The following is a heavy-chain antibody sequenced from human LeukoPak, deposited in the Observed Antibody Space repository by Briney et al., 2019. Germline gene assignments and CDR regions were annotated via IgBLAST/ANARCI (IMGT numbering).Heavy chain of an antibody. CDR3: ARRTGTHLPNWFDP. CDR1: GGSISSSSYY. CDR2: IFHSGTT. D-gene: IGHD3-10*01. Sequence: SETLSLTCTVSGGSISSSSYYCGWIRQSPGRGLEWIGSIFHSGTTYYNPSFESRVTISVDTSKNQFSLKLSSVTAADTAVYYCARRTGTHLPNWFDPWGQGTLVIVSS. J-gene: IGHJ5*02. V-gene: IGHV4-39*01.